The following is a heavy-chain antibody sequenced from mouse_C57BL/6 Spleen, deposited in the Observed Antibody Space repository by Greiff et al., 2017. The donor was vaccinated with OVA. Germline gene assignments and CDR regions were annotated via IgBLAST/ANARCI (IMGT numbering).Heavy chain of an antibody. CDR2: IHPNSGST. D-gene: IGHD2-3*01. CDR3: ARHGLSDGYYWYFDV. J-gene: IGHJ1*03. V-gene: IGHV1-64*01. CDR1: GYTFTSYW. Sequence: QVHVKQPGAELVKPGASVKLSCKASGYTFTSYWMHWVKQRPGQGLEWIGMIHPNSGSTNYNEKFKSKATLTVDKSSSTAYMQLSSLTSEDSAVYYCARHGLSDGYYWYFDVWGTGTTVTVSS.